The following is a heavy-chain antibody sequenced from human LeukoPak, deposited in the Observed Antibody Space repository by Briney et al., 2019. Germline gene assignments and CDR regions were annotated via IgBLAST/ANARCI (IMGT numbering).Heavy chain of an antibody. V-gene: IGHV1-46*01. CDR1: GYTFTSYY. CDR2: INPSGGST. J-gene: IGHJ3*01. CDR3: ATTQLRADFKGYALDV. D-gene: IGHD1-7*01. Sequence: ASVKVSCKASGYTFTSYYMHWVRQAPGQGLEWMGIINPSGGSTSYAQKFRGRVSMTADTSTDTAYMELSSLRSEDTAVYYCATTQLRADFKGYALDVWGQGTRVTVSS.